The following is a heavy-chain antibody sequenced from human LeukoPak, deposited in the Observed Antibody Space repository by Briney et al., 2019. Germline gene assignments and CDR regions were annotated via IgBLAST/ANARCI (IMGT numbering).Heavy chain of an antibody. J-gene: IGHJ6*03. D-gene: IGHD4-17*01. V-gene: IGHV4-4*07. CDR3: ARDGLGTTVTPYPYYYYYYMDV. CDR2: IYTSGST. CDR1: GGSISSYY. Sequence: SETLSLTCTVSGGSISSYYWSWTRQPAGKGLEWIGRIYTSGSTNYNPSLKSRVTMSVDTSKNQFSLKLSSVTAADTAVYYCARDGLGTTVTPYPYYYYYYMDVWGKGTTVTVSS.